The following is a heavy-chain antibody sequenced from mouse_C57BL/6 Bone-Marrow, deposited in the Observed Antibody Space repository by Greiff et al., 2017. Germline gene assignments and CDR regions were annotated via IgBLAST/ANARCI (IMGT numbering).Heavy chain of an antibody. J-gene: IGHJ1*03. Sequence: QVQLQQPGAELVKPGASVKMSCKASGYTFTSYWITWVKQRPGQGLEWIGDIYPGSGSTNYNEKFKSKATLTVDTSSSTAYMQLSSLTSEDSAVYYCARGGIYYYGSSWYFEVWGTGTTVTVSS. CDR3: ARGGIYYYGSSWYFEV. D-gene: IGHD1-1*01. CDR2: IYPGSGST. CDR1: GYTFTSYW. V-gene: IGHV1-55*01.